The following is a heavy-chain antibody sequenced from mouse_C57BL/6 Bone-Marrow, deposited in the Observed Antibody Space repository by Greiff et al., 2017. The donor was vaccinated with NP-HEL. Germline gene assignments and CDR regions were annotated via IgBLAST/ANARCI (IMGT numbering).Heavy chain of an antibody. Sequence: QVQLQQPGAELVMPGASVKLSCKASGYTFTSYWMHWVKQRPGQGLEWIGEIDPSDSYTNYNQKFKGKSTLTVDKSSSTAYMQLSSLTSEDSAVYYCARTIYYGNYEFAYWGQGTLVTVSA. CDR1: GYTFTSYW. V-gene: IGHV1-69*01. D-gene: IGHD2-1*01. CDR2: IDPSDSYT. J-gene: IGHJ3*01. CDR3: ARTIYYGNYEFAY.